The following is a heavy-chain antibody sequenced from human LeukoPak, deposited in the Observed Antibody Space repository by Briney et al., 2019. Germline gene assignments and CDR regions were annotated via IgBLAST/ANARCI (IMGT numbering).Heavy chain of an antibody. CDR2: ISYDGSNK. CDR3: AKDIAAQGYYYYGMDV. D-gene: IGHD6-6*01. V-gene: IGHV3-30*18. J-gene: IGHJ6*02. CDR1: GFTFSSYG. Sequence: GGSLRLSCAASGFTFSSYGMHWVRQAPGKGLEWVAVISYDGSNKYYAGSVKGRFTISRDNSKNTLYLQMNSLRAEDTAVYYCAKDIAAQGYYYYGMDVWGQGTTVAVSS.